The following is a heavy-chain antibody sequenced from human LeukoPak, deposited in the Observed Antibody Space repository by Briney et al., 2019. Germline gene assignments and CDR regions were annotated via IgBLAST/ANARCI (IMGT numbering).Heavy chain of an antibody. J-gene: IGHJ6*02. CDR3: ASDWELPYYYGIDV. V-gene: IGHV4-4*02. D-gene: IGHD1-26*01. CDR1: GGYISSSNW. CDR2: IYHSGST. Sequence: PWGTLSLTCAVSGGYISSSNWWSWVRQPPGKGLEWIGEIYHSGSTNYNPSLKSPVTISVDKSKNQFSLKLSSVTAADTAVYYCASDWELPYYYGIDVWGQGTTVTASS.